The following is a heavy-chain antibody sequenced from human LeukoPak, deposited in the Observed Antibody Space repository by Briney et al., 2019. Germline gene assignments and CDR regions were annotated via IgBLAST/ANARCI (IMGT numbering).Heavy chain of an antibody. J-gene: IGHJ4*02. CDR1: GFTFSDYH. CDR3: AKRGVVIRVILVALHKETYYFES. Sequence: PGGSLRLSCAASGFTFSDYHMSWIRQAPGKGLEGVSYISSSGGIIYYADSVKGRFTISRDNAKNSLYLQMNSLRAEDTAVFFCAKRGVVIRVILVALHKETYYFESWGQGALVTVSS. V-gene: IGHV3-11*01. CDR2: ISSSGGII. D-gene: IGHD3-22*01.